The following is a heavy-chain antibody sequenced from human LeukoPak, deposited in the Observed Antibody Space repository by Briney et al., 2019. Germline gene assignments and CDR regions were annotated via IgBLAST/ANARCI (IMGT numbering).Heavy chain of an antibody. V-gene: IGHV2-70*11. J-gene: IGHJ4*02. CDR1: GFSLSTSGMC. CDR3: ARMAWEAYDSSGYYIN. CDR2: IDWDDDK. D-gene: IGHD3-22*01. Sequence: RESGPALVKPTQTLTLTCTFSGFSLSTSGMCVSWIRQPPGKALEWLARIDWDDDKYYSTSLKTRLIISKDTSKNQVVLTMTNMDPVDTATYYCARMAWEAYDSSGYYINWGQGTLVTVSS.